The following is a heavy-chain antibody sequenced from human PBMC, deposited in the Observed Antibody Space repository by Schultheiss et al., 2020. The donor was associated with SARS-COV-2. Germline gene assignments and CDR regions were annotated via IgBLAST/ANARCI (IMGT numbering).Heavy chain of an antibody. D-gene: IGHD3-3*01. CDR3: AKGVRFLEWLLPHDAFDI. J-gene: IGHJ3*02. CDR2: ISSSGSTI. V-gene: IGHV3-11*01. Sequence: GGSLRLSCAASGFTFSDYYMSWIRQAPGKGLEWVSYISSSGSTIYYADSVKGRFTISRDNSKNTLYLQMNSLRAEDTAVYYCAKGVRFLEWLLPHDAFDIWGQGTMVTVSS. CDR1: GFTFSDYY.